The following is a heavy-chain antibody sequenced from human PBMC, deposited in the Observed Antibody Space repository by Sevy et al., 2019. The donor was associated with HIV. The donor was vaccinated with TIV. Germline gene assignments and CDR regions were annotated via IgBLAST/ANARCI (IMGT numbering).Heavy chain of an antibody. CDR1: GFTFSDYY. CDR2: ISSSGSTI. Sequence: GGSLRLSCAASGFTFSDYYMSWIRQAPGKGLEWVSYISSSGSTIYYADSVKGRFTISRDNAKNSLYLQMNSLRAEDTAVYYCARGGGRGYYDSSGYYEDAFDIWGQGTMVTVSS. D-gene: IGHD3-22*01. CDR3: ARGGGRGYYDSSGYYEDAFDI. J-gene: IGHJ3*02. V-gene: IGHV3-11*04.